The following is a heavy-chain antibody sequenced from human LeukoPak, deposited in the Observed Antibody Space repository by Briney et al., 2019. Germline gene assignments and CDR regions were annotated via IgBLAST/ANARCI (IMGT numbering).Heavy chain of an antibody. CDR2: ISGDDSST. J-gene: IGHJ4*02. D-gene: IGHD6-19*01. CDR3: AKDRATLLAGPSFYFDY. Sequence: GGSLRLSCSASGFTFSSYAMHWVRQAPGKGLEWVSLISGDDSSTYYADSVKGRFTISRDNSKNSLYLQMNSLRTEDTALYYCAKDRATLLAGPSFYFDYWGQGTLVTVSS. V-gene: IGHV3-43*02. CDR1: GFTFSSYA.